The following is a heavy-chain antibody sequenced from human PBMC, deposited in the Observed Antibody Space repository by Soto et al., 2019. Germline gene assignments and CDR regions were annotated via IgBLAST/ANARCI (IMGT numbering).Heavy chain of an antibody. CDR2: ISTYNANT. V-gene: IGHV1-18*01. CDR3: ARFRGGGYDFPDALDS. Sequence: ASVKVSCKASGYTFTSYGITWVRQAPGQGLEWMGWISTYNANTNYAQNLQGRVTMTTDTSTRTAYMELGSLRSDDTAVYYCARFRGGGYDFPDALDSWGQGTVVT. J-gene: IGHJ3*02. CDR1: GYTFTSYG. D-gene: IGHD5-12*01.